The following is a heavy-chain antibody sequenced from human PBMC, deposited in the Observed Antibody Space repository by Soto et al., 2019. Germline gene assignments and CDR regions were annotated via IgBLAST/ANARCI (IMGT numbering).Heavy chain of an antibody. CDR2: IIPLFGTT. J-gene: IGHJ5*02. Sequence: SVKVSCKTSGGTFSRHAINWGRQAPGEGLEGMGGIIPLFGTTNYAQKFKGRVTISADESTSTAYMELSSLTSEDAAVYYCARAAIHGSSWYFWFDPWGQGTLVTVSS. CDR1: GGTFSRHA. D-gene: IGHD6-13*01. V-gene: IGHV1-69*13. CDR3: ARAAIHGSSWYFWFDP.